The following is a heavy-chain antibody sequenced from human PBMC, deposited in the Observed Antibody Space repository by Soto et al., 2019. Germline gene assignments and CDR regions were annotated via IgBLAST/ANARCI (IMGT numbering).Heavy chain of an antibody. V-gene: IGHV1-58*01. CDR2: IVVGSGNT. CDR3: AAESRGRITIFGVVRTSYGMDV. CDR1: GFTFTSSA. D-gene: IGHD3-3*01. Sequence: QMQLVQSGPEVKKPGTSVKVSCKASGFTFTSSAVQWVRQARGQRLEWIGWIVVGSGNTNYAQKFQERVTITRDMSTSTAYMELSSLRSEDTAVYYCAAESRGRITIFGVVRTSYGMDVWGQGTTVTVSS. J-gene: IGHJ6*02.